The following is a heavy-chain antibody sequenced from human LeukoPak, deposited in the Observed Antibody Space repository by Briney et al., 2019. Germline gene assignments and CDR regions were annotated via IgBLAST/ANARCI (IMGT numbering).Heavy chain of an antibody. CDR1: GFTFSSYS. CDR3: ARSFCDGGDCSSAFDI. D-gene: IGHD2-21*02. CDR2: IKQDGSEK. J-gene: IGHJ3*02. Sequence: GGSLRLSCAASGFTFSSYSMNWVRQAPGKGLEWVANIKQDGSEKYYVDSVKGRFTISRDNAKNSLYLQMNSLRAEDTAVYYCARSFCDGGDCSSAFDIWGQGTMVTVSS. V-gene: IGHV3-7*01.